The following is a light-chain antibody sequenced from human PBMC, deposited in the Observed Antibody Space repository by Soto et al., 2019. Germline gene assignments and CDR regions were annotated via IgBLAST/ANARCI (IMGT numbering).Light chain of an antibody. CDR3: AAWDDSLNGLYV. CDR2: TDN. J-gene: IGLJ1*01. CDR1: SSNIGINT. Sequence: QSALTQPPSASGTPGQRVTISCSESSSNIGINTVNWYQQVPGTAPKLLIYTDNQRPSGVPDRFSASKSGTSASLAISGLQSEDEADYYCAAWDDSLNGLYVFGTRTKVTVL. V-gene: IGLV1-44*01.